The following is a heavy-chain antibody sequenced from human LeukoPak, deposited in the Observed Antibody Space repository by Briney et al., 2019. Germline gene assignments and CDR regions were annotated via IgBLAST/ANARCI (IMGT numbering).Heavy chain of an antibody. D-gene: IGHD4-17*01. Sequence: AGGSLRLPCAVSGFTFSSYSLNWVRQAPGKGPEWLSYISSSSTVIYYADSVKGRFTISRDNAKNSLYLQMNSLRAEDTAVYYCARRSTGVYYFDYWGQGTLVTVSS. J-gene: IGHJ4*02. CDR2: ISSSSTVI. V-gene: IGHV3-48*01. CDR1: GFTFSSYS. CDR3: ARRSTGVYYFDY.